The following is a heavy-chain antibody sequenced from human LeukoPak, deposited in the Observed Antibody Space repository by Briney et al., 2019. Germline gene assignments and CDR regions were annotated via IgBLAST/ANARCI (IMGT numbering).Heavy chain of an antibody. D-gene: IGHD6-13*01. J-gene: IGHJ4*02. V-gene: IGHV4-4*02. CDR3: ARRTIGQQLDY. CDR2: IHHTGTT. CDR1: GGSVTSNNW. Sequence: SGTLSLTCAVSGGSVTSNNWWSWVRQPPGKGLEWIGEIHHTGTTNYIPSLKSRVTISVDTSKNQFSLKLSSVTAADTAVYYCARRTIGQQLDYWGQGTLVTVSS.